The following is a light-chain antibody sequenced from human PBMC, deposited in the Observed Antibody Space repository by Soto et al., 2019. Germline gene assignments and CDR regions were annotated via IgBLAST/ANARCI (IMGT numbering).Light chain of an antibody. J-gene: IGKJ1*01. CDR3: QQYGSSGT. CDR2: GAS. V-gene: IGKV3-20*01. CDR1: QSVSNNY. Sequence: IVLTQSPCTLSLSPGERATLSCGASQSVSNNYLAWYQQKPGQAPRLLIYGASNRATGIPDRFSGSGSGTDFTLTISRLEPEDFAVYYCQQYGSSGTFGQGTKV.